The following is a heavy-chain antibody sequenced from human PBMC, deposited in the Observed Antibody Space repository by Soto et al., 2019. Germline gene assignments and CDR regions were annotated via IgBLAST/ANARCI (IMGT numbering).Heavy chain of an antibody. D-gene: IGHD5-12*01. CDR2: ISTTSFTI. J-gene: IGHJ4*02. CDR3: ARGRIFGYSDYEPLGGLDY. Sequence: GGSLRLSCAASGFSFSTYNMDWVRQAPGKRPEWIAYISTTSFTIYYADSVKGRFTISRDNDRNSLYLEMNSLRDEDTAVYFCARGRIFGYSDYEPLGGLDYWGQGTPVTVSS. V-gene: IGHV3-48*02. CDR1: GFSFSTYN.